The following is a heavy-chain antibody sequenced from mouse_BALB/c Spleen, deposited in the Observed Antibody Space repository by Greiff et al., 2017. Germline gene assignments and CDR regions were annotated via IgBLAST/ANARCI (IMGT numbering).Heavy chain of an antibody. Sequence: QVQLQQSGAELMKPGDSVKISCKATGYSLSSYWIEWVKQRPGHGLEWIGEILAGGGNTNYHEKFKGKATFTADTTTNTAYMQLSSLTSEDSAVYYCARSCYRYDVGNAMDYWGQGTSVTVSS. D-gene: IGHD2-14*01. CDR2: ILAGGGNT. CDR1: GYSLSSYW. V-gene: IGHV1-9*01. J-gene: IGHJ4*01. CDR3: ARSCYRYDVGNAMDY.